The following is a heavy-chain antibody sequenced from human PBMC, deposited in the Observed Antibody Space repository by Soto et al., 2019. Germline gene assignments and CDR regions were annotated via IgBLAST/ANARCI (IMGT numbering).Heavy chain of an antibody. D-gene: IGHD3-3*01. Sequence: GESLKISCKGSGYSFTSYWIGWVRQMPGKGLEWMGIIYPGDSDTRYSPSFQGQVTISADKSISTAYLQWSSLKASDTAMYYCARRVDDFWSGYYPYYFDYWGQGTLVTVSS. CDR3: ARRVDDFWSGYYPYYFDY. V-gene: IGHV5-51*01. J-gene: IGHJ4*02. CDR2: IYPGDSDT. CDR1: GYSFTSYW.